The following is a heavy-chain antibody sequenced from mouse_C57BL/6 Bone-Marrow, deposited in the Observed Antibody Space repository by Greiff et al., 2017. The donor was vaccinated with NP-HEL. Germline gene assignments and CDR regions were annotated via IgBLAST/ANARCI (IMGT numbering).Heavy chain of an antibody. J-gene: IGHJ1*03. Sequence: VKLVESGPGLVAPSQSLSITCTVSGFSLTSYAISWVRQPPGKGLEWLGVIWTGGGTNYNAALKSRLSISKDNSKSQVFLKMNSLQTDDTARYYCARNEGGVYWYFDVWGTGTTVTVSS. CDR1: GFSLTSYA. CDR2: IWTGGGT. V-gene: IGHV2-9-1*01. CDR3: ARNEGGVYWYFDV.